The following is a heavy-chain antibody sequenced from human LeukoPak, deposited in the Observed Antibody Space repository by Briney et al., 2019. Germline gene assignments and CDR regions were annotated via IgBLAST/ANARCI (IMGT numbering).Heavy chain of an antibody. J-gene: IGHJ1*01. Sequence: ASVKVSCKASGYTFTSYYMHWVRQAPGQGLEWMGIINPSGGSTSYAQKFQGRVTMTRDTSTSTVYMELSSLRSEDTAVYYCVRDSDYGDYVGYFQHWGQGTLVTVSS. CDR1: GYTFTSYY. D-gene: IGHD4-17*01. CDR2: INPSGGST. V-gene: IGHV1-46*01. CDR3: VRDSDYGDYVGYFQH.